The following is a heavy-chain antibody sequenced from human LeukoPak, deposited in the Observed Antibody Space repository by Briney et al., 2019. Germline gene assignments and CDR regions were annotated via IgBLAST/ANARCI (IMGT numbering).Heavy chain of an antibody. D-gene: IGHD3-22*01. J-gene: IGHJ4*02. V-gene: IGHV4-34*01. CDR2: INHSGST. Sequence: SETLSLTCSLYGGSFSGYYWSWIRQPPGKGLEWIGEINHSGSTNYNPSLKSRVTISVDTSKNQFSLKLSSVTAADTAVYYCARGRYDSSGYLDSWGQGTLVTVSS. CDR1: GGSFSGYY. CDR3: ARGRYDSSGYLDS.